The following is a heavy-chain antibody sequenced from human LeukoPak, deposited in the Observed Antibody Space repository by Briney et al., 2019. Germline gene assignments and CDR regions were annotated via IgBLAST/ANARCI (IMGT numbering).Heavy chain of an antibody. CDR1: GFTFSSYW. Sequence: GGSLRLSCAASGFTFSSYWMSWVRQAPGKGLEWVANIKQDGSEKYYVDSVKGRFTISRDNAKNSLYLQMNSLRAEDTAVYYCAREYVEWSNYYYYGMDVWGHGTTVTVSS. CDR3: AREYVEWSNYYYYGMDV. V-gene: IGHV3-7*01. D-gene: IGHD3-3*01. CDR2: IKQDGSEK. J-gene: IGHJ6*02.